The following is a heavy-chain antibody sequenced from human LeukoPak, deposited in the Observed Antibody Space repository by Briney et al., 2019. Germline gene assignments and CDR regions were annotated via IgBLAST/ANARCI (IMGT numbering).Heavy chain of an antibody. D-gene: IGHD6-19*01. V-gene: IGHV3-30*03. Sequence: PGGSLRLSCAASGFTFSSYSMNWVRQAPGKGLEWVAVISYDGSNKYYADSVKGRFTISRDNSKNTLYLQMNSLRAEDTAVYYCAREDVSSGWYRGVYWGQGTLVTVSS. J-gene: IGHJ4*02. CDR1: GFTFSSYS. CDR2: ISYDGSNK. CDR3: AREDVSSGWYRGVY.